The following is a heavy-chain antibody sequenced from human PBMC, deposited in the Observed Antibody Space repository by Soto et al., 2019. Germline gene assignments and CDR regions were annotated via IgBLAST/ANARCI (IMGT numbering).Heavy chain of an antibody. CDR3: ASFKRFRGYDSSGSAPPDDAFDI. D-gene: IGHD3-22*01. CDR1: GGSISSGGYY. CDR2: IYYSGST. J-gene: IGHJ3*02. Sequence: SETLSVTCTVSGGSISSGGYYWSWIRQHPGKGLAWIGYIYYSGSTYYNPSLKSRVTISVDTSKNQFSLKLSSVTAADTAVYYCASFKRFRGYDSSGSAPPDDAFDIWGQGTMVT. V-gene: IGHV4-31*03.